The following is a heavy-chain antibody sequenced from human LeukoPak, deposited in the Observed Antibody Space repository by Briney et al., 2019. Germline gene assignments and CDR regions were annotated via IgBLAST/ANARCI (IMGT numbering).Heavy chain of an antibody. CDR1: GYTFAGYY. CDR3: ARDGPPYYDILTGYYPNPYFDY. V-gene: IGHV1-2*02. J-gene: IGHJ4*02. CDR2: INPNSGGT. Sequence: ASVKVSCKASGYTFAGYYMHWVRQAPGQGLEWMGWINPNSGGTNYAQKFQGRVTMTRDTSISTAYMELSRLRSDDTAVYYCARDGPPYYDILTGYYPNPYFDYWGQGTLVTVSS. D-gene: IGHD3-9*01.